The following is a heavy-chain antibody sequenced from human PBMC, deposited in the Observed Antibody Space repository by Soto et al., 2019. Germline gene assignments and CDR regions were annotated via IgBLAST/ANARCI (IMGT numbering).Heavy chain of an antibody. V-gene: IGHV4-31*03. Sequence: SETLSLTCTVSGGSISSGGYYWSWIRQHPGKGLEWIGYIYYSGSTYYNPSLKSRVTISVDTSKNQFSLKLSSVTAADTAVYYCASIFTSCYFCRSNWFDPWGQGTLVTVSS. CDR3: ASIFTSCYFCRSNWFDP. J-gene: IGHJ5*02. CDR2: IYYSGST. D-gene: IGHD2-2*01. CDR1: GGSISSGGYY.